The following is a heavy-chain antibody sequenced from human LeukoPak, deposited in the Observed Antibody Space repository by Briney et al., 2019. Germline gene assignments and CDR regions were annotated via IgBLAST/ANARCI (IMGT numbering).Heavy chain of an antibody. Sequence: SETLSLTCTLSGGSISTYYWSWIRQPPGKGLEWIGYIYYSGSTNYNPSLKSRVTISVDTSKNQFSLKLSSVTAVDTAVYYCARGYYWYFDLWGRGTLVTVSS. CDR1: GGSISTYY. V-gene: IGHV4-59*01. CDR2: IYYSGST. J-gene: IGHJ2*01. CDR3: ARGYYWYFDL.